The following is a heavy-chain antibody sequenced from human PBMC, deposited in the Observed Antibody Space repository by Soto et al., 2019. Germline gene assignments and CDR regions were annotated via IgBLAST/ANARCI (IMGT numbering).Heavy chain of an antibody. D-gene: IGHD3-3*01. V-gene: IGHV3-23*01. CDR2: ISGSGGST. Sequence: PGGSLRLSCAASGFTFSSYAMSWVRQAPGKGLEWVSAISGSGGSTYYADSVEGRFTISRDNSKNTLYLQMNSLRAEETAVYYCHSYDFWSGYYFLGAFDIWGQGTMVTVSS. J-gene: IGHJ3*02. CDR3: HSYDFWSGYYFLGAFDI. CDR1: GFTFSSYA.